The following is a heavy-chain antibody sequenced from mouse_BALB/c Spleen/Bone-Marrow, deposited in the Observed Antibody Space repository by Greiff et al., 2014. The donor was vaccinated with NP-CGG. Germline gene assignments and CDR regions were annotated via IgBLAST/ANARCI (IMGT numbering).Heavy chain of an antibody. Sequence: EVQLQESGGDLVKPGGSLKLSCAASGFTFSDFYMFWFRQTPEERLEWVATISDGGTYTYYPDSVKGQFTTSRDNAKNNLYLQMSSLKSEDTAMYYCARSGERYGAMDYWGQGTSVTVSS. CDR2: ISDGGTYT. CDR1: GFTFSDFY. J-gene: IGHJ4*01. V-gene: IGHV5-4*02. D-gene: IGHD1-1*02. CDR3: ARSGERYGAMDY.